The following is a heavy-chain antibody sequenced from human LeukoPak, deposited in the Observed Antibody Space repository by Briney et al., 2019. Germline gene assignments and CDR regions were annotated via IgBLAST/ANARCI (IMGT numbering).Heavy chain of an antibody. CDR3: ARMVVVIDYFDY. J-gene: IGHJ4*02. CDR2: TYYRSKWYN. D-gene: IGHD3-22*01. V-gene: IGHV6-1*01. Sequence: SQTLSLTCAISGDSFSSNSAAWNWIRQSPSRGLEWLGRTYYRSKWYNDYAVSVKSRITIHPDTSKNQFSLQLNSVTPEDAAVYYCARMVVVIDYFDYWGQGTLVTVSS. CDR1: GDSFSSNSAA.